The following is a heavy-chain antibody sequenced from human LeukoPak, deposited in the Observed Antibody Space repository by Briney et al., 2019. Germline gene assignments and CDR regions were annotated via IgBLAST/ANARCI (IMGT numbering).Heavy chain of an antibody. D-gene: IGHD3-9*01. CDR3: ARRPSVLRYFDWLRYYMDV. J-gene: IGHJ6*03. Sequence: SETLSLTCAVDGGSFSGYYWSWIRQPPGKGLEWIGEINHSGSTNYNPSLKSRVTISVDTSKNQFSLKLSSVTAADTAVYYCARRPSVLRYFDWLRYYMDVWGKGTTVTVSS. V-gene: IGHV4-34*01. CDR1: GGSFSGYY. CDR2: INHSGST.